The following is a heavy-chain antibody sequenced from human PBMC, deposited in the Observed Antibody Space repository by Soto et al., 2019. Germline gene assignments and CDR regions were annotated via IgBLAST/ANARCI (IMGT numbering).Heavy chain of an antibody. V-gene: IGHV3-21*01. Sequence: ESGGGLVKPGGSLRLSCAASGFTFSSYSMNWVRQAPGKGLEWVSSISSSSSYIYYADSVKGRFTISRDNAKNSLYLQMNSLRAEDTAEYYCARERFAYYYDSSGYYAFDYWGPGTLVTVSS. CDR3: ARERFAYYYDSSGYYAFDY. D-gene: IGHD3-22*01. J-gene: IGHJ4*02. CDR1: GFTFSSYS. CDR2: ISSSSSYI.